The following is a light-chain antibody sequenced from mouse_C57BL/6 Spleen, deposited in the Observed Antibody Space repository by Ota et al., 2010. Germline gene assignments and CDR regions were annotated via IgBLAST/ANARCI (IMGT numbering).Light chain of an antibody. CDR1: QDVSTA. CDR3: QQHYSTPYT. J-gene: IGKJ2*01. V-gene: IGKV6-25*01. Sequence: DIVMTQSHKFMSTSVGDRVSXTCKASQDVSTAVAWYQQKPGQSPKLLIYFASTRESGVPDRFIGSGSGTDFTLTISSVQAEDLADYFCQQHYSTPYTFGGGTKLEIK. CDR2: FAS.